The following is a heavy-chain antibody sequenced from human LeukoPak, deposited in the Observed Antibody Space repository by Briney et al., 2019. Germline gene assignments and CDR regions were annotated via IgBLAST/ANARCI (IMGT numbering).Heavy chain of an antibody. D-gene: IGHD2-15*01. CDR2: IYTSGST. Sequence: PSETLSLTCTVSGGSISSYYWSWIRRPAGKGLEWSGRIYTSGSTNYNPSLKSRVTMSVDTSKNQFSLKLSSVTAADTAVYYCARSPSGGSCFRFDYWGQGTLVTVSS. J-gene: IGHJ4*02. CDR1: GGSISSYY. V-gene: IGHV4-4*07. CDR3: ARSPSGGSCFRFDY.